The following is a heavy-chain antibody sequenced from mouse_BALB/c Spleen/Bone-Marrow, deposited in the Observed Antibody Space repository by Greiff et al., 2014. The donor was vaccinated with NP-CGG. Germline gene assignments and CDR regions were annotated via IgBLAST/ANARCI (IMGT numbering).Heavy chain of an antibody. CDR3: ARGGASGLYYYAMDY. Sequence: VKLQESGAELVRPGVSVKISCKGSGYTFTDFAIHWVKQSHTKSLEWIGVISPYYVDGGYNQKFKGKATMTIDRSSSTAYMELARPTSEDSAIYYCARGGASGLYYYAMDYWGQGTSVTASS. CDR1: GYTFTDFA. D-gene: IGHD3-1*01. V-gene: IGHV1S137*01. J-gene: IGHJ4*01. CDR2: ISPYYVDG.